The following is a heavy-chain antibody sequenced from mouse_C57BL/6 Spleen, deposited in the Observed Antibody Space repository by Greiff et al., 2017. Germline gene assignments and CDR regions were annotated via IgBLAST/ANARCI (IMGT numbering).Heavy chain of an antibody. Sequence: VHVKQSGAELVRPGASVKLSCTASGFNIKDYYMHWVKQRPEQGLEWIGRIDPEDGDTEYAPKFQGKATMTADTSSNTAYLQLSSLTSEDTAVYYCTTRTTGSRGYFDVWGTGTTVTVSS. CDR1: GFNIKDYY. V-gene: IGHV14-1*01. CDR3: TTRTTGSRGYFDV. CDR2: IDPEDGDT. D-gene: IGHD1-1*01. J-gene: IGHJ1*03.